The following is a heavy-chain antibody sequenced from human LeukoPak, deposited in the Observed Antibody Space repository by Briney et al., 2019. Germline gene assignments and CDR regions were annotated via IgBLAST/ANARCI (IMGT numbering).Heavy chain of an antibody. D-gene: IGHD5-12*01. CDR2: IYYSGST. J-gene: IGHJ4*02. CDR1: GGSISSYY. V-gene: IGHV4-59*01. Sequence: SETLSLTCTVSGGSISSYYWSWIRQPPGKGLEWIGYIYYSGSTNYNPSLKSRVTISVDTSKNQFSLKLSSVTAADTAVYYCARSKRGYDGRGFDYWGQGTLVTVSS. CDR3: ARSKRGYDGRGFDY.